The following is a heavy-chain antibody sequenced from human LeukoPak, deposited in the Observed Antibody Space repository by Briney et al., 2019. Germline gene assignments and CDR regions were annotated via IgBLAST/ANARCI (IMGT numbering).Heavy chain of an antibody. D-gene: IGHD6-13*01. CDR3: ARARSGISSSWYSRDAFDI. Sequence: GGSLRLSCAASRFTFSSYSMNWVRQAPGKGLEWVSYISSSSSTIYYADSVKGRFTISRDNAKNSLYLQMNSLRAEDTAVYYCARARSGISSSWYSRDAFDIWGQGTMVTVSS. CDR1: RFTFSSYS. J-gene: IGHJ3*02. CDR2: ISSSSSTI. V-gene: IGHV3-48*01.